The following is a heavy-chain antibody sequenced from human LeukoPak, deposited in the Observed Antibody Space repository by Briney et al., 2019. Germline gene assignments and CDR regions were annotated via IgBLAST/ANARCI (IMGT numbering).Heavy chain of an antibody. J-gene: IGHJ4*02. Sequence: PGGSLRLSCGASGFTFSSYWMHWVRQAPGKGLVWVSRINTDGTTTDHADSVKGRFTISRDNAKNTLFLQMNSLRAEDTAVYYCARDPWGYRAGVLDFWGLGTLVTVSS. CDR3: ARDPWGYRAGVLDF. CDR2: INTDGTTT. D-gene: IGHD5-18*01. CDR1: GFTFSSYW. V-gene: IGHV3-74*01.